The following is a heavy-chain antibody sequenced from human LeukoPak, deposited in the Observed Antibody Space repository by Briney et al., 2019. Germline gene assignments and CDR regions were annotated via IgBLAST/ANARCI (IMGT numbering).Heavy chain of an antibody. Sequence: GGSLRLSCAASGFTFSSFGMSWVRQAPGKGLEWVSAISSTGGTAYYADSVKGRFTISRDNSKNTLYLQMNSLRAEDTAVYYCARVGTNGVYHYWGQGTLVTVSS. CDR2: ISSTGGTA. V-gene: IGHV3-23*01. D-gene: IGHD2-8*01. J-gene: IGHJ4*02. CDR3: ARVGTNGVYHY. CDR1: GFTFSSFG.